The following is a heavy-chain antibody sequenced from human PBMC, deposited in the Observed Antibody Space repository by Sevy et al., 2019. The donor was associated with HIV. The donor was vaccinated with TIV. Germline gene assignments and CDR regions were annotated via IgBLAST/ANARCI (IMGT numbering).Heavy chain of an antibody. V-gene: IGHV3-21*01. CDR1: GFTFSSYS. D-gene: IGHD3-22*01. CDR2: ISSSSSYI. J-gene: IGHJ3*02. CDR3: ARDAITMDYYDSSGYYTHDAFDI. Sequence: GGSLRLSCAASGFTFSSYSMNWVRQAPGKGLEWVSSISSSSSYIYYADSVKGRFTISRDNAKNSLYLQMNSLRAEDTAVYYCARDAITMDYYDSSGYYTHDAFDIWGQGTMVTVSS.